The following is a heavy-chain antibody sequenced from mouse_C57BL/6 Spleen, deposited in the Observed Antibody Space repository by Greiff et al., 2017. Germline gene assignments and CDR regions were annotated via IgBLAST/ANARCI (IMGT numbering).Heavy chain of an antibody. J-gene: IGHJ3*01. CDR2: IYPGDGDT. D-gene: IGHD2-3*01. CDR3: GRGDGYPGFAY. CDR1: GYAFSSSW. Sequence: VQLQQSGPELVKPGASVKISCKASGYAFSSSWMNWVKQRPGKGLEWIGRIYPGDGDTKYNGKFKGKATLTADKSSSTAYMQISSLTSEDSAVYFCGRGDGYPGFAYWGQGALGTVSA. V-gene: IGHV1-82*01.